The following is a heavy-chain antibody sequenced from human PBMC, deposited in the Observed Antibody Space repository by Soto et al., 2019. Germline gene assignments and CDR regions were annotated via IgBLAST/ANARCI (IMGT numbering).Heavy chain of an antibody. CDR2: ISSSDSTI. Sequence: GGSLRLSCAASGFTVSDYYMSWIRQAPGKGLEWVSYISSSDSTIYDADSVKGRFTISKDNAKNSLLLQMNSLRADDTAVDYWARRAAWDAGMVDLDYWGQGTLVTVSS. CDR3: ARRAAWDAGMVDLDY. V-gene: IGHV3-11*01. J-gene: IGHJ4*02. D-gene: IGHD5-18*01. CDR1: GFTVSDYY.